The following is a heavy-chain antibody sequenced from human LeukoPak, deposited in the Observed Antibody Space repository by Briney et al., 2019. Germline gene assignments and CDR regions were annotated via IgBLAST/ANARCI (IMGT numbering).Heavy chain of an antibody. V-gene: IGHV4-59*01. Sequence: SETLSLTCTVSGGSISSYYWSWIRQPPGKGLEWIGYIYYSGSTNYNPSPKSRVTISVDTSKNQFSLKLSSVTAADTAVYYCARGNSYGGYYFDYWGQGTLVTVSS. CDR3: ARGNSYGGYYFDY. J-gene: IGHJ4*02. CDR1: GGSISSYY. CDR2: IYYSGST. D-gene: IGHD5-18*01.